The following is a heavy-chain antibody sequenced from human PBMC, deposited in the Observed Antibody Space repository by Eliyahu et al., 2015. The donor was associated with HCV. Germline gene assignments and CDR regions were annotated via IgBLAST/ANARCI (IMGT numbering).Heavy chain of an antibody. CDR2: IYSGGTT. CDR1: GFILXNNY. J-gene: IGHJ6*02. CDR3: ARDNSGWLDYYGMDV. Sequence: EVQLVXSGGGLXQPGGSLXLXXAXSGFILXNNYMTWVRQAPGKGLEWVSVIYSGGTTHYADSVKGRFTISRDNSKNTVYLQMNRVRADDTAVYYCARDNSGWLDYYGMDVWGQGTTVTVSS. V-gene: IGHV3-53*01. D-gene: IGHD6-19*01.